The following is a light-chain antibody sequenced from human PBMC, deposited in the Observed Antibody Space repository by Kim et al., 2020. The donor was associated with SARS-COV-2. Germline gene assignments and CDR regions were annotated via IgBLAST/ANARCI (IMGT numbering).Light chain of an antibody. CDR3: NSRDSSGNHWV. Sequence: ALGQTVRNTCQGGSLRSYYASWYQQKPGQAPVLVIYGKNNRPSGIPDRFSGSSSGNTASLTITGAQAEDEADYYCNSRDSSGNHWVFGGGTQLTVL. CDR1: SLRSYY. J-gene: IGLJ3*02. V-gene: IGLV3-19*01. CDR2: GKN.